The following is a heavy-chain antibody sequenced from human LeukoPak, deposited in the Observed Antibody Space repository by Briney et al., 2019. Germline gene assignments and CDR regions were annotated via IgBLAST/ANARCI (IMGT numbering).Heavy chain of an antibody. Sequence: KTSETLSLTCAVYGGSFSGYYWSWIRQPPGKGLEWIGEINHSGSTNYNPSLKSRVTISVDTSKNQFSLKLSSVTAADTAVYYCAPGWPTLDYWGQGTLVTVSS. D-gene: IGHD2-15*01. CDR1: GGSFSGYY. V-gene: IGHV4-34*01. CDR2: INHSGST. J-gene: IGHJ4*02. CDR3: APGWPTLDY.